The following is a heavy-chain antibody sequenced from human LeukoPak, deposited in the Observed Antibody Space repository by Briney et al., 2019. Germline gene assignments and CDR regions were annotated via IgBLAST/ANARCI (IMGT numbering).Heavy chain of an antibody. D-gene: IGHD1-26*01. Sequence: GGSLRLSCAASGFTFSSYSMNWVRQAPGKGLEWVSSISSSSYIYYADSVKGRFTISRDNAKNSLYLQMNSLRAEDTAVYYCASPHGSNDAFDIWGQGTMVTVSS. CDR1: GFTFSSYS. J-gene: IGHJ3*02. V-gene: IGHV3-21*01. CDR2: ISSSSYI. CDR3: ASPHGSNDAFDI.